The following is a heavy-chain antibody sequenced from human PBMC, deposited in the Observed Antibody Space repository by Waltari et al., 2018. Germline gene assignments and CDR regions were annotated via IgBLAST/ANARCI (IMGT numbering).Heavy chain of an antibody. CDR3: ARWTMVRGVITYYFDY. CDR1: GGSFSGYY. J-gene: IGHJ4*02. Sequence: QVQLQQWGAGLLKPSETLSLTCAVYGGSFSGYYWSWIRQPPGKGLEWIGEINHSGGTTYNPSLKSRVTISVDTSKNQFSLKLSSVTAADTAVYYCARWTMVRGVITYYFDYWGQGTLVTVSS. V-gene: IGHV4-34*01. CDR2: INHSGGT. D-gene: IGHD3-10*01.